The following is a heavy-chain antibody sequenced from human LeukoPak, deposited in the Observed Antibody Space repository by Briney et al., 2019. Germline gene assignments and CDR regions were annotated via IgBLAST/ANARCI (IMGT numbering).Heavy chain of an antibody. CDR1: GGSFSGYY. V-gene: IGHV4-34*01. Sequence: SETLSLTCAVYGGSFSGYYWSWIRQPPGKGLEWIGEINHSGSTNYNPSLKSRVTISVDTSKNQFSLKLSSVTAADTAVYYCARRRSYYAKDAFDIWGQGTMVTVSS. CDR2: INHSGST. J-gene: IGHJ3*02. CDR3: ARRRSYYAKDAFDI. D-gene: IGHD2/OR15-2a*01.